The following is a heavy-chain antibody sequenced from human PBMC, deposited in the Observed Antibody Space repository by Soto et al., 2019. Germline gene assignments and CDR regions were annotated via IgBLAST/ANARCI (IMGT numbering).Heavy chain of an antibody. CDR1: GFTFSSYS. V-gene: IGHV3-21*04. D-gene: IGHD2-2*01. CDR3: ANLRPSLVPAAPFDY. J-gene: IGHJ4*02. CDR2: ISSSSSYT. Sequence: GSLRLSCAASGFTFSSYSMNWVRQAPGKGLEWVSSISSSSSYTYYADSVKGRFTISRDNSKNTLYLQMNSLRAEDTAVYYCANLRPSLVPAAPFDYWGQGTLVTVSS.